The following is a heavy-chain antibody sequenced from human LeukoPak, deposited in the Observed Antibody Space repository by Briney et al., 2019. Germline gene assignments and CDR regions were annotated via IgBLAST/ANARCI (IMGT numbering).Heavy chain of an antibody. V-gene: IGHV4-34*01. CDR1: GGSFSGYY. CDR2: INHSGST. J-gene: IGHJ4*02. D-gene: IGHD6-13*01. CDR3: ARALGPLAAAGLFDY. Sequence: SETLSLTCAVYGGSFSGYYWSWIRQPPGKGLEWIGEINHSGSTNYNPSLKSRVTISVDTSKNQFSLKLSSVTAADTAVYYCARALGPLAAAGLFDYWGQGTLVTVSS.